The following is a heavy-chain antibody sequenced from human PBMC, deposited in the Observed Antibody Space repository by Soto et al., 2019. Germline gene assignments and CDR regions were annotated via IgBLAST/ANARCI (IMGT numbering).Heavy chain of an antibody. Sequence: QVQLVQSGAEVKKPGSSVKVSCEASGGTFRRYGITWVRQAPGQGLEWMGGIIPIFGTTNYAQKFQGRVTITGDESTNIAYLELSSLRSEDTAVYYCARDYYESSSYPGYWGQGTLVTVSS. D-gene: IGHD3-22*01. J-gene: IGHJ4*02. CDR2: IIPIFGTT. CDR3: ARDYYESSSYPGY. CDR1: GGTFRRYG. V-gene: IGHV1-69*01.